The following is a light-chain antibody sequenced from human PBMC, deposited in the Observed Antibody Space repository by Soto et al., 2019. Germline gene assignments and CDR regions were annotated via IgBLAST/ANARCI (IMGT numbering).Light chain of an antibody. J-gene: IGLJ3*02. V-gene: IGLV4-69*01. Sequence: QPVLTQSPSASASLGASVKLTCTLSNSHRGYAITWHQQQPEKGPRYLMKLNNDGSHTKGDGIPDRFSGSSSGAERYLTISSLQSEDEADYYCQTWDTGIRVFGGGTKLTVL. CDR1: NSHRGYA. CDR2: LNNDGSH. CDR3: QTWDTGIRV.